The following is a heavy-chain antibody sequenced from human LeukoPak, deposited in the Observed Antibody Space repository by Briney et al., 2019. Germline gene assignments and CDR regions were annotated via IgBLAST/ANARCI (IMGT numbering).Heavy chain of an antibody. CDR1: GGSISGYY. CDR2: IYYSGRT. Sequence: SETLSLTCTVSGGSISGYYWSWIRQPPGKGLEGIGYIYYSGRTNYNPSLKSRVTISVDTSKNQFFLRLNSVTAADTAVYYCARDFSDLDYGGSWFDPWGQGTLVTVSS. V-gene: IGHV4-59*13. CDR3: ARDFSDLDYGGSWFDP. D-gene: IGHD4-23*01. J-gene: IGHJ5*02.